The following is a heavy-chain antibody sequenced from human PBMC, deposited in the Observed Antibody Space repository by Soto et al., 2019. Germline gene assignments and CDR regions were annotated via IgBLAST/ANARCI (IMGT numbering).Heavy chain of an antibody. V-gene: IGHV3-73*01. D-gene: IGHD3-3*01. J-gene: IGHJ4*01. CDR3: ARGVYDFWSGHPKGLDY. Sequence: GGSLRLSCAASGFTFSGSVMHWVRQASGKGLEWVGRIRSKANNYATAYAVSVKGRFTISRDDSRNTAYLQMNSLKTEDTAVYYCARGVYDFWSGHPKGLDYWGHGTVVTVSS. CDR1: GFTFSGSV. CDR2: IRSKANNYAT.